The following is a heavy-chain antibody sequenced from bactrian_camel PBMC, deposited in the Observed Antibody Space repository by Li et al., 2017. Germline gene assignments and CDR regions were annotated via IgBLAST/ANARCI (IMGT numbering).Heavy chain of an antibody. CDR1: GFAFNTYT. D-gene: IGHD3*01. CDR3: AAGGGNGDFCYTGERSMDY. Sequence: DVQLVESGGGLVQPGESLRLACTASGFAFNTYTMSWVRQAPGKGLEWVSGINPRGDKTYYADAVKGRFTISQDNAQNTLYLQMNSLKPEDTAMYYCAAGGGNGDFCYTGERSMDYWGQGTQVTVS. J-gene: IGHJ4*01. CDR2: INPRGDKT. V-gene: IGHV3S31*01.